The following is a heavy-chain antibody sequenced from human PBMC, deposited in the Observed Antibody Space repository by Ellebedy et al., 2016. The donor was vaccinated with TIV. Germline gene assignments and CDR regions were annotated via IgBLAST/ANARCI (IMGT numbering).Heavy chain of an antibody. CDR3: ARGAGMVIMYFDC. CDR1: GGSFSDYY. V-gene: IGHV4-34*01. J-gene: IGHJ4*02. D-gene: IGHD3-3*01. Sequence: MPGGSLRLSCAVYGGSFSDYYGSWIRQPPGKGLEWIGEINRSGTTSYNPSLKSRVTISVATSKNQFSLKLSSVTAADTAVYYCARGAGMVIMYFDCWGQGTLVTVSS. CDR2: INRSGTT.